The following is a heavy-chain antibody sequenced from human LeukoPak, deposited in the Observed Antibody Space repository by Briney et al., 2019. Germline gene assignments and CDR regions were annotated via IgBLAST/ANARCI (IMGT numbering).Heavy chain of an antibody. Sequence: ASVKVSCKASGDTFTNYYIHWVRQAPGQGLEWMGIINPSGSSTRYAQKFQGRVTMPRDTSTSTVNMELSNLRSEDTAVYYCAREGFYGRELFPAFDYWGQGTLVTVSS. CDR2: INPSGSST. CDR3: AREGFYGRELFPAFDY. V-gene: IGHV1-46*01. J-gene: IGHJ4*02. D-gene: IGHD3-10*01. CDR1: GDTFTNYY.